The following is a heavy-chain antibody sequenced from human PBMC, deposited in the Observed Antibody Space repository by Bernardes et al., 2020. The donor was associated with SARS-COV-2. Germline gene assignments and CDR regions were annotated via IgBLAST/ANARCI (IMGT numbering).Heavy chain of an antibody. CDR1: GFTFSSSW. D-gene: IGHD2-15*01. CDR2: INPDGTNT. Sequence: GGSLRLSCAASGFTFSSSWMHWVRQAPGKGLVWVSRINPDGTNTSYADSVKGRFTISRDNSKNTLYLQMNSLRAEDTAVYYCARGSYCSGGSCYSPAIYYYYYYGMDVWGQGTTVTVSS. J-gene: IGHJ6*02. CDR3: ARGSYCSGGSCYSPAIYYYYYYGMDV. V-gene: IGHV3-74*01.